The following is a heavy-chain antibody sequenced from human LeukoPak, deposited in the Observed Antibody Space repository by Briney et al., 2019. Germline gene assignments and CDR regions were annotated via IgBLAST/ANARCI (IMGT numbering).Heavy chain of an antibody. CDR1: GLTFNNYA. Sequence: GGSLRLSCAVSGLTFNNYAMSWVRQAPGKGLEWVSAITGSGGNTYNADFVKGRLTISRDNSKNTLYLQMNSLGAEDAAVYYCAKSYGVLYYYYGLDVWGQGTTVTVSS. CDR3: AKSYGVLYYYYGLDV. D-gene: IGHD4-17*01. J-gene: IGHJ6*02. V-gene: IGHV3-23*01. CDR2: ITGSGGNT.